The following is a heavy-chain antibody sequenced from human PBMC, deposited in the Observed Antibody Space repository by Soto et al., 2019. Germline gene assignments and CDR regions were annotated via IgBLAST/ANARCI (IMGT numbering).Heavy chain of an antibody. CDR3: ATWHLQEHAYDI. D-gene: IGHD1-1*01. V-gene: IGHV3-23*01. J-gene: IGHJ3*02. Sequence: EVQLLESGGGLVQPGGSLRLSCAASGFTFSSYAMSWVRQAPGKGLEWVSAISGSGGSTYYADSVKGRFTISRDNSKNTLYLQMNSLRAEDTAVYSCATWHLQEHAYDIWGQGTMVTVSS. CDR1: GFTFSSYA. CDR2: ISGSGGST.